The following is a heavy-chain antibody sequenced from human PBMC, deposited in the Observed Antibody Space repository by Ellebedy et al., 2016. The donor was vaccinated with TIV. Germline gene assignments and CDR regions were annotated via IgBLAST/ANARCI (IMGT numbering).Heavy chain of an antibody. CDR2: ITESGGNT. J-gene: IGHJ3*01. V-gene: IGHV3-23*01. CDR3: ARDPVGVGPAFDV. D-gene: IGHD4-23*01. CDR1: GLTFSSHA. Sequence: GESLKISCAASGLTFSSHAMSWVRQAPGKGLEWVSSITESGGNTYYADSVKGRFTISRDNSKDILYLQMNSLRAEDTAIYYCARDPVGVGPAFDVWGQGTMVTVSS.